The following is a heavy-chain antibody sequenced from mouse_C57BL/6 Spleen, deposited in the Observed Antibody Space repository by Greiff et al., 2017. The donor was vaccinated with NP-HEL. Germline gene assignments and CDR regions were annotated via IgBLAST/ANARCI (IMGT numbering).Heavy chain of an antibody. CDR3: ARGTGTERYFDD. D-gene: IGHD4-1*01. V-gene: IGHV1-19*01. Sequence: EVQLQQSGPVLVKPGASVKMSCKASGYTFTDYYMNWVKQSHGKSLEWIGVINPYNGGTSYNQKFKGKATLTVDKSSSTAYMELNSLTSEDSAVYYCARGTGTERYFDDWGQGTTLTVSS. CDR1: GYTFTDYY. J-gene: IGHJ2*01. CDR2: INPYNGGT.